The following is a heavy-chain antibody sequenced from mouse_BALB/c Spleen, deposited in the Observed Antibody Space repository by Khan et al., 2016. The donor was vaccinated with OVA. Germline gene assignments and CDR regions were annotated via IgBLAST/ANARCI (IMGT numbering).Heavy chain of an antibody. V-gene: IGHV1S81*02. Sequence: QVQLQQPGAELVKPGTSVKISCKASGYTFTSYYMYWVKQRPGQGLEWIGGINHKNGDSNINEKFKSKATLTVDKSSSTAYMQLGILTSEDSAVYYCARSGDGDPFAYWGQGTLVTVSA. CDR3: ARSGDGDPFAY. CDR1: GYTFTSYY. J-gene: IGHJ3*01. D-gene: IGHD2-13*01. CDR2: INHKNGDS.